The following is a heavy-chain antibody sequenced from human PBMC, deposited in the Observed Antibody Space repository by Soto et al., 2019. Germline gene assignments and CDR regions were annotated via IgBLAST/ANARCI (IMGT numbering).Heavy chain of an antibody. J-gene: IGHJ5*02. CDR2: ISYAGSNK. Sequence: GGSLRLSCAASGFTFSSYAMHWVRQAPGKGLEWVAVISYAGSNKYYADSVKGRFTISRDNSKNTLYLQMNSLRAEDTAVYYCARDRYYDFWSGYYSVDWFDPWGQGTLVTVSS. D-gene: IGHD3-3*01. V-gene: IGHV3-30-3*01. CDR3: ARDRYYDFWSGYYSVDWFDP. CDR1: GFTFSSYA.